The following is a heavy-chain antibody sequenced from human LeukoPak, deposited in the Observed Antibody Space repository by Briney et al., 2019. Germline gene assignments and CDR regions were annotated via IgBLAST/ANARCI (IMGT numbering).Heavy chain of an antibody. J-gene: IGHJ3*02. Sequence: ASVKVSCKASGYTFTSYGISWVRQAPGQGLEWMGWISAYNGNTNYAQKLQGRVTMTTDTSTSTAYMELRSLRPDDTAVYYCAGDQDCYGSGSFYAFDIWGQGTMVTVSS. D-gene: IGHD3-10*01. CDR1: GYTFTSYG. CDR3: AGDQDCYGSGSFYAFDI. CDR2: ISAYNGNT. V-gene: IGHV1-18*01.